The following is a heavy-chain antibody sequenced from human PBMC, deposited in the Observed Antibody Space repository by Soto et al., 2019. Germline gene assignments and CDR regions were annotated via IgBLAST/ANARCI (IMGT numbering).Heavy chain of an antibody. D-gene: IGHD2-15*01. CDR1: GGSVSSYY. J-gene: IGHJ3*01. CDR3: ATGSASSKSDAFDV. Sequence: PSETLSLTCTVFGGSVSSYYWTWIRQPPGKGLEWIGYAHYSGNTNYSPSLRSRVIMSVDPSKNQFALQLTSVTAADTAVYYCATGSASSKSDAFDVWDRGTVVT. CDR2: AHYSGNT. V-gene: IGHV4-59*02.